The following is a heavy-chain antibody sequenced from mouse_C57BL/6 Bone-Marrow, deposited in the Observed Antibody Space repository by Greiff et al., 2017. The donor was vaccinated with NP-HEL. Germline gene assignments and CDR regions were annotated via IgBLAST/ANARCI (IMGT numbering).Heavy chain of an antibody. CDR1: GFTFSSYA. CDR2: ISSGGDYI. D-gene: IGHD1-1*01. Sequence: DVMLVESGEGLVKPGGSLKLSCAASGFTFSSYAMSWVRQTPEKRLEWVAYISSGGDYIYYADTVKGRFTISRDNARNTLYLQMSSLKSEDTAMYYCTRENGSSYIYAMDYWGQGTSVTVSS. V-gene: IGHV5-9-1*02. CDR3: TRENGSSYIYAMDY. J-gene: IGHJ4*01.